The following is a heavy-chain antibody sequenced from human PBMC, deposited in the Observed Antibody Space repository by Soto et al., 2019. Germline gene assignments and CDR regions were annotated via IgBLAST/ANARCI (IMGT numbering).Heavy chain of an antibody. D-gene: IGHD4-17*01. J-gene: IGHJ4*02. Sequence: GGSLRLSCAASGFTFSDYYMSWIRQAPGKGLEWISYISSSGTTIYYADSVKGRFTISRDNAKNSLYLQMNSLRAEDTAVYYCARDFPDYGDPPFSFDYWGQGTLVTVSS. CDR2: ISSSGTTI. V-gene: IGHV3-11*01. CDR3: ARDFPDYGDPPFSFDY. CDR1: GFTFSDYY.